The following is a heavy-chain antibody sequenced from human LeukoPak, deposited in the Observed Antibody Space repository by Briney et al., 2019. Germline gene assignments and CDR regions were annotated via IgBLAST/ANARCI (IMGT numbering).Heavy chain of an antibody. D-gene: IGHD5-18*01. J-gene: IGHJ2*01. CDR2: IYWDDDK. CDR1: GFSLSTGGVG. V-gene: IGHV2-5*02. Sequence: SGPTLVKPTQTLTLTCTFSGFSLSTGGVGVGWIRQPPGKALEWLALIYWDDDKRYSPSLRSRHTITKDTSKNQVVLTMTNMDPVDTATYYCARRLGYTYGRGYWYFDLWGRGTLVTVSS. CDR3: ARRLGYTYGRGYWYFDL.